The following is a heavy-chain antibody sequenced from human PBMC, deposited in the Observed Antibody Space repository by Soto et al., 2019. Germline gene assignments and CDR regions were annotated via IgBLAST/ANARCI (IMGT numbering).Heavy chain of an antibody. Sequence: GSLRLSCAASGFTFSSSWIRWVRQAPGKGLVWVSRINSDGSSTSYADSVKGRFTISRDNAKNTLYLQMNSMRAGDTAVYYCAREYSSSRYFDYWGQGTLVTVSS. D-gene: IGHD6-13*01. V-gene: IGHV3-74*01. CDR3: AREYSSSRYFDY. J-gene: IGHJ4*02. CDR1: GFTFSSSW. CDR2: INSDGSST.